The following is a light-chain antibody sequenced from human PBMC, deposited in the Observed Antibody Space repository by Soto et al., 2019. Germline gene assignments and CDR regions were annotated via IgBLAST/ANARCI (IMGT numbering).Light chain of an antibody. CDR2: GNI. CDR1: SSNIGAGYD. J-gene: IGLJ2*01. Sequence: QSVLTQPPSVSGAPGQRVTISCTGSSSNIGAGYDVHWYQQVPGTAPKLLIYGNINRPSGVPDRFSGSNSGTSASLAITGLQADDEADYYCQSYDSSLTVVFGGGTKVTVL. CDR3: QSYDSSLTVV. V-gene: IGLV1-40*01.